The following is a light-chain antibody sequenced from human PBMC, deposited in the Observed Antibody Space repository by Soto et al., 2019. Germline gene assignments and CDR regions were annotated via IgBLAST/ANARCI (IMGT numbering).Light chain of an antibody. V-gene: IGKV1-39*01. J-gene: IGKJ5*01. CDR1: QSISSS. CDR3: QQSYSTPIT. Sequence: DIQMTQSPSFLSTSVGDRVTITCRASQSISSSLNWYQQKPGKAPKLLIYAASSLQSGVPSRFSGSGSGTDFTLTISSLQPEDFATYYCQQSYSTPITFGQGTRLDI. CDR2: AAS.